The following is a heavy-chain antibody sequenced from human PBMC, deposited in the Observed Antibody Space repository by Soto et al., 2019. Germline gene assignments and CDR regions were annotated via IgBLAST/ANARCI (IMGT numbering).Heavy chain of an antibody. CDR3: AKGAGYSYAYSYYYYYMAV. Sequence: EVQLLESGGGLVQPGGSLRLSCAASGFTFSSYAMSWVRQAPGKGLEGVSAISGSGGSTYYADSVKGRFTIYRDNSKNTQYLQMNSQRGEDTAEYYCAKGAGYSYAYSYYYYYMAVWGKGTTVTVS. CDR1: GFTFSSYA. J-gene: IGHJ6*03. V-gene: IGHV3-23*01. D-gene: IGHD5-18*01. CDR2: ISGSGGST.